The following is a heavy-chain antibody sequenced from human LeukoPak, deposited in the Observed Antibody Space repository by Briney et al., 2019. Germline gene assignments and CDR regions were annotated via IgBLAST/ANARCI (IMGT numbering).Heavy chain of an antibody. V-gene: IGHV3-30*18. J-gene: IGHJ4*02. CDR1: GFTFSSYD. D-gene: IGHD6-13*01. CDR3: AKSDAIVAAGVDYFDY. CDR2: ISYDGSNK. Sequence: GGSLRLSCAASGFTFSSYDMHWVRQAPGKGLEWVAVISYDGSNKYYADSVKGRFTISRDNSKNTLYLQMNSLRAEDTAVYYCAKSDAIVAAGVDYFDYWGQGTLVTVSS.